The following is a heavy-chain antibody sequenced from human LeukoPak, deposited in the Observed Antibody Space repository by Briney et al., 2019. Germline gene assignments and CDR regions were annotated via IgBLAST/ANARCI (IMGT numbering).Heavy chain of an antibody. CDR2: IYTSGST. Sequence: IYTSGSTNYNPSLKSRVTMSVDTSKNQFSLKLSSVTAADTAVYYCATTTDSGSYYSAFDIWGQGTMVTVSS. CDR3: ATTTDSGSYYSAFDI. D-gene: IGHD1-26*01. V-gene: IGHV4-4*07. J-gene: IGHJ3*02.